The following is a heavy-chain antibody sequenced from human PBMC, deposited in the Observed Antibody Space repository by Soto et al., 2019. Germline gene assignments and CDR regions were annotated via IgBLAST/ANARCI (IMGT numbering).Heavy chain of an antibody. CDR3: ARDVRSGYYDSSGYYPDY. V-gene: IGHV1-18*01. Sequence: ASVKVSCKASGYTFTSYVISWVRQAPGQGLEWMGWISAYNGNTNYAQKLQGRVTMTTDTSTSTAYMELRSLRSDDTAVYYCARDVRSGYYDSSGYYPDYWGQGTLVTVSS. CDR1: GYTFTSYV. J-gene: IGHJ4*02. D-gene: IGHD3-22*01. CDR2: ISAYNGNT.